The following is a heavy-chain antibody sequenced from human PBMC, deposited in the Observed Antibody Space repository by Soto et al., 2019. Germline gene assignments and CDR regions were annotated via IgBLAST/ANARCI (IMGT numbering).Heavy chain of an antibody. CDR3: ARDTEQQAYGLDYYYGMDV. V-gene: IGHV1-46*01. Sequence: ASVKVSCKASGYTFTSYYMHWVRRAPGQGLEWMGIINPSGGSTSYAQKFQGRVTMTRDTSTSTVYMELSSLRSEDTAVYYCARDTEQQAYGLDYYYGMDVWGQGTTVTVSS. CDR2: INPSGGST. J-gene: IGHJ6*02. D-gene: IGHD6-13*01. CDR1: GYTFTSYY.